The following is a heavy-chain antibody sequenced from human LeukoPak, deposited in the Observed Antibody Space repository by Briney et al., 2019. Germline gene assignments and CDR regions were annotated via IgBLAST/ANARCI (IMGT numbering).Heavy chain of an antibody. Sequence: PSETLSLTCTVSGGSISSYYWSWIRQPPGKGLEWIGYIYYSGSTNYNPSLKSRGTISVDTSKNQFSLKLSSAAAADTAVYSCARLLTVTTGYYFDYWGQGTLVTVSS. J-gene: IGHJ4*02. V-gene: IGHV4-59*08. D-gene: IGHD4-17*01. CDR2: IYYSGST. CDR1: GGSISSYY. CDR3: ARLLTVTTGYYFDY.